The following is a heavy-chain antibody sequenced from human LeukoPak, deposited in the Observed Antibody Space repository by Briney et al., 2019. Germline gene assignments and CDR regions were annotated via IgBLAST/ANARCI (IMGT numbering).Heavy chain of an antibody. CDR1: GGSFSGYY. D-gene: IGHD5-12*01. V-gene: IGHV4-34*01. J-gene: IGHJ4*02. CDR2: INHSGST. Sequence: SETLSLTCAVYGGSFSGYYWSWIRQPPGKGLEWIGEINHSGSTNYNPSLKSRVTISVDTSKNQFSLKLSSVTAADTVVYYCARRDSGYGIDYWGQGTLVTVSS. CDR3: ARRDSGYGIDY.